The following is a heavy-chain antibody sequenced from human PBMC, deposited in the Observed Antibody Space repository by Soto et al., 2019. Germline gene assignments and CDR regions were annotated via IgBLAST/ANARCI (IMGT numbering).Heavy chain of an antibody. D-gene: IGHD6-19*01. J-gene: IGHJ4*02. Sequence: PSETLSLTCTVSGGSISSYYWSWIRQPPGKGLGWIGYIHYSGSTNYNPSLKSRVTISVDTSKNQFSLKLSSVTAADTAVYYCARSYRTGWYYFDYWGQGTLVTVSS. CDR1: GGSISSYY. V-gene: IGHV4-59*01. CDR3: ARSYRTGWYYFDY. CDR2: IHYSGST.